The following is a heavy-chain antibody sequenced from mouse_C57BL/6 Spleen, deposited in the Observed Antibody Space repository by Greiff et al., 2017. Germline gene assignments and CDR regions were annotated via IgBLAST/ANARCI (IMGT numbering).Heavy chain of an antibody. CDR3: ARCHGNYGYFDV. Sequence: VQLLQSGPGLVKPGASVKISCKASGYTFTDYYMNWVRQSPGKSLEWIGDINPNNGGTSYNQKFKGKVTLTVDKYSSTAYMELRSLTSEDSAVYYYARCHGNYGYFDVWGTGTTVTVSS. V-gene: IGHV1-26*01. CDR1: GYTFTDYY. D-gene: IGHD2-1*01. CDR2: INPNNGGT. J-gene: IGHJ1*03.